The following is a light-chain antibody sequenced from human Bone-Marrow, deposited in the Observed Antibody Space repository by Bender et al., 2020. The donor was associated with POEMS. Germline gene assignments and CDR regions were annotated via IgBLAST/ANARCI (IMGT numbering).Light chain of an antibody. CDR3: ATWDDSLNGWV. Sequence: SVLTQPPSASGTPGQRVTISCSGTSPNIGTHYVHWYQQLPGAAPKLIIYRDNQWPSGAPDRFSGSNSGTSASLAISGLLSDDEADFYCATWDDSLNGWVFGGGTKLTVL. CDR1: SPNIGTHY. V-gene: IGLV1-44*01. CDR2: RDN. J-gene: IGLJ3*02.